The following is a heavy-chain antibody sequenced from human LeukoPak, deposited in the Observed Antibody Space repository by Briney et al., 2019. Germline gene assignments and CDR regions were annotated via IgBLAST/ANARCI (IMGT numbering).Heavy chain of an antibody. Sequence: GGSLRLSCAASGFTVSSNYMSWVRQAPGKGLEWVSAISGSGGSTYYADSVKGRFTISRDNSKNTLYLQMNSLRAEDTAVYYCAKDPYYYDSSGYYRYYFDYWGQGTLVTVSS. CDR3: AKDPYYYDSSGYYRYYFDY. D-gene: IGHD3-22*01. J-gene: IGHJ4*02. CDR2: ISGSGGST. V-gene: IGHV3-23*01. CDR1: GFTVSSNY.